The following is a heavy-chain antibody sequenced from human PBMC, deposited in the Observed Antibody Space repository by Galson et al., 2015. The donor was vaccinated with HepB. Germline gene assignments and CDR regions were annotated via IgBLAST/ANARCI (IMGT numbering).Heavy chain of an antibody. CDR3: ARRGYCTNGVCYLDY. CDR2: IYPGDSDT. D-gene: IGHD2-8*01. Sequence: QSGAGVKKPGESLKTSCKGSGYSFTSYWIGWVRQMPGKGLEWMGIIYPGDSDTRYSPSFQGQVTISADKSISTAYLQWSSPKASDTAMYYCARRGYCTNGVCYLDYWGQGTLVTVSS. J-gene: IGHJ4*02. CDR1: GYSFTSYW. V-gene: IGHV5-51*01.